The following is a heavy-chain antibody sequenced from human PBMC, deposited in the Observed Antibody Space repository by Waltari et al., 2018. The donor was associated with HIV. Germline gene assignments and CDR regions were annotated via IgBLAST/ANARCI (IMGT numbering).Heavy chain of an antibody. Sequence: EVQLVQSGAEVKKPVESLKISCKASGYSFTTYWTGWVGQMPGKGLEWMGIIYPGESDTRYSPSFQGQVTISADKSISTAYLQWSSLKASDTAMYYCATSRSTYYDTGGYFDYWGQGTLVTVSS. D-gene: IGHD3-22*01. CDR3: ATSRSTYYDTGGYFDY. V-gene: IGHV5-51*03. CDR1: GYSFTTYW. CDR2: IYPGESDT. J-gene: IGHJ4*02.